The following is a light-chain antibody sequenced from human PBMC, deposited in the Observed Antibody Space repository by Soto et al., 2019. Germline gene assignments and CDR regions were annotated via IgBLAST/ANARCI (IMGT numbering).Light chain of an antibody. CDR3: QQYNNWPIT. Sequence: EIVMTQSPASLSVSPGERATLSCRASQSISRTLAWYQQKPGQAPRLLIYGASTRATGIPARFSGRGSGTDFTLTISSLQSEDFAVYYCQQYNNWPITFGQGTRLEI. CDR2: GAS. CDR1: QSISRT. V-gene: IGKV3-15*01. J-gene: IGKJ5*01.